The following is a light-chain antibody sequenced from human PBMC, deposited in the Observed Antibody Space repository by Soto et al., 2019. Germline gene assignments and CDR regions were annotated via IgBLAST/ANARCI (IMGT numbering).Light chain of an antibody. J-gene: IGKJ4*01. CDR3: QEYNNWPALT. CDR2: GAS. Sequence: EIVMTQSPATLSVSPGERATLSCRANQSVSSNLAWSQHKPGQAPRLLISGASTRATGIPDRFSGSGSGTEFTLTISSLQSEDFAVYYRQEYNNWPALTFGGGTKVEI. V-gene: IGKV3-15*01. CDR1: QSVSSN.